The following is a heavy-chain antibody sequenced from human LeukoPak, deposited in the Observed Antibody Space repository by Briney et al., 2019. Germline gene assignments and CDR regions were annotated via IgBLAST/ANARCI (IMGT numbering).Heavy chain of an antibody. CDR3: AREDGYCSGGNCYSYFDS. D-gene: IGHD2-15*01. CDR1: GFTFSHFW. CDR2: IKKTGSET. J-gene: IGHJ4*02. V-gene: IGHV3-7*01. Sequence: GGSLRLSCAASGFTFSHFWMSWVRQAPGKGLEWVAYIKKTGSETYYVDSVKGRFTITRDNTRNSLFLQMYSLRAENTAVYFCAREDGYCSGGNCYSYFDSWGQGTLVTVSS.